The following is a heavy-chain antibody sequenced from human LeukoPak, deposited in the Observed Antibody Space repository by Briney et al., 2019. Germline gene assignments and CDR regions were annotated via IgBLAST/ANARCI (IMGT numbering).Heavy chain of an antibody. D-gene: IGHD5-18*01. J-gene: IGHJ4*02. CDR2: ISYDGSNK. CDR1: GFTFSSYS. V-gene: IGHV3-30*03. Sequence: TGGSLRLSCAASGFTFSSYSINWVRQAPGKGLEWVAVISYDGSNKYYTDSVKGRFTVSRDNSKSTMFLQMNSLRPEDTAIYYCARGRYSYGYVDFWGQGTLVTVSS. CDR3: ARGRYSYGYVDF.